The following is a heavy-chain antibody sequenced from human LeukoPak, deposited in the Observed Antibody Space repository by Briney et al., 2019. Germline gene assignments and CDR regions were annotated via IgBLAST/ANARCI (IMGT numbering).Heavy chain of an antibody. CDR1: GGSVSSSSYY. Sequence: PSETLSLTCTVSGGSVSSSSYYWGWIRQPPGKGLEWIGSIYYSGSTYYNPSLKSRVTISLDTSKNQFSLRLNSVTAADTAVYYCARLEGSRMDGAQYWGQGTLVTVSS. CDR2: IYYSGST. V-gene: IGHV4-39*01. J-gene: IGHJ4*02. CDR3: ARLEGSRMDGAQY. D-gene: IGHD4/OR15-4a*01.